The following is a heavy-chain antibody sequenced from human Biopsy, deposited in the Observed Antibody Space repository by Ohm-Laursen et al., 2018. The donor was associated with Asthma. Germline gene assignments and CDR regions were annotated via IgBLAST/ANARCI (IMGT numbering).Heavy chain of an antibody. J-gene: IGHJ6*02. Sequence: SSVKVSCKTLGGTFSNFAISWVRQAPGQGLEWLGGIMTVFGTTNYAQKFQGRVTITADESTSTAYMEVTSLRSEDTAIYYCARCQVGYSSGWSLLLKKIYYSGMDVWGQGTAVTVSS. V-gene: IGHV1-69*01. CDR1: GGTFSNFA. D-gene: IGHD6-19*01. CDR3: ARCQVGYSSGWSLLLKKIYYSGMDV. CDR2: IMTVFGTT.